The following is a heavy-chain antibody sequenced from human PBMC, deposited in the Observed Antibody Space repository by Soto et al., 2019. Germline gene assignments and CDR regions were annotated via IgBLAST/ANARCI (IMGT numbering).Heavy chain of an antibody. V-gene: IGHV3-23*01. J-gene: IGHJ4*02. Sequence: EVQLLESGGGLVQPGGSLRLSCAASGFTFSSYAMSWVRQAPGKGLERVSGISGSGGSAYYAGSVKGRFTISRDSSKSTLYVRMSSLRAEDTAVYYCAGGFGDWATVAPSYFDYWGQGTLVTVSS. CDR3: AGGFGDWATVAPSYFDY. D-gene: IGHD3-16*01. CDR1: GFTFSSYA. CDR2: ISGSGGSA.